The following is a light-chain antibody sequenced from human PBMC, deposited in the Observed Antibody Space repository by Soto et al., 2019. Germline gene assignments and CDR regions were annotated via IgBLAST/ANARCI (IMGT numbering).Light chain of an antibody. CDR3: QQYGSSPQWT. V-gene: IGKV3-20*01. Sequence: EIVLTQSPGTLSLSPGERATLSCRASQSVSSSYLAWYQQKPGQAPRLLIYGASSSATGIPDRFSGSGSGTDFTLTISTLEPEDFAVYYCQQYGSSPQWTFGQGTKVEIK. J-gene: IGKJ1*01. CDR1: QSVSSSY. CDR2: GAS.